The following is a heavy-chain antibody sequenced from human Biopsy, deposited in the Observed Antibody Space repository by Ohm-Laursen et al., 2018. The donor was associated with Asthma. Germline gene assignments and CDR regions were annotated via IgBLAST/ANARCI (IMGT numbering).Heavy chain of an antibody. J-gene: IGHJ6*02. CDR2: INSDGSST. V-gene: IGHV3-74*01. D-gene: IGHD5-24*01. Sequence: SLRLSCAASGFTFSSYWMHWVRQAPGKGLVWVSRINSDGSSTSYADSVKGRFTISRDHSKLYLQMNNLRAEDTAVYHCARISRLGYNSLDYGMDVWGQGTTVTVSS. CDR1: GFTFSSYW. CDR3: ARISRLGYNSLDYGMDV.